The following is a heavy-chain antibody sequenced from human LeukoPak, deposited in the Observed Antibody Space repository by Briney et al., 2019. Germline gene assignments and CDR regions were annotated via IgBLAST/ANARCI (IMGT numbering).Heavy chain of an antibody. J-gene: IGHJ6*03. Sequence: SVKVSCKASGGTFSSYAISWVRQAPGQGLEWMGGIIPIFGTANYAQKFQGRVTITTDESTSTAYMELSSLRSEDTAVYYCASKEIYGSGLYYYMDVWGKGTTVTVSS. CDR1: GGTFSSYA. D-gene: IGHD3-10*01. CDR2: IIPIFGTA. CDR3: ASKEIYGSGLYYYMDV. V-gene: IGHV1-69*05.